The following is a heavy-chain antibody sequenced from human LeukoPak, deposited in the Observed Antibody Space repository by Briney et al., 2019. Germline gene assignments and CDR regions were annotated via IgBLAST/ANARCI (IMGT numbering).Heavy chain of an antibody. V-gene: IGHV4-59*01. CDR2: IYYRGST. CDR1: GGSINTYY. CDR3: ARQSFHTSSYAF. D-gene: IGHD2-2*01. Sequence: PAETLSLTCTVSGGSINTYYGSGIRQPPGKVLEGIGYIYYRGSTNYNPSLKSRVTISVDTSKDQFSLKLNSVPAADTAVYYCARQSFHTSSYAFWGQGSLVTVPS. J-gene: IGHJ4*02.